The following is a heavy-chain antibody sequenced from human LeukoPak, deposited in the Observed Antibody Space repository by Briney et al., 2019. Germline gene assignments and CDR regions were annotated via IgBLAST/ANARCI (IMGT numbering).Heavy chain of an antibody. CDR1: GGSFSGYY. CDR2: INHSGST. CDR3: ARAGIKSGSYFPPTGSYYFDY. Sequence: SETLSLTCAVYGGSFSGYYWSWIRQPPGKGLEWIGEINHSGSTNYNPSLKSRVTISVDTSKNQFSLKLSSVTAADTAVYYCARAGIKSGSYFPPTGSYYFDYRGQGTLVTVSS. J-gene: IGHJ4*02. D-gene: IGHD1-26*01. V-gene: IGHV4-34*01.